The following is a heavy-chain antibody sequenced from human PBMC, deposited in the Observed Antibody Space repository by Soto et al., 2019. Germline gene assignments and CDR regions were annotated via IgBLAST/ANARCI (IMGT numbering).Heavy chain of an antibody. CDR2: MYAAGST. Sequence: EVQLVESGGGLVQPGGSLRLSCAVTGFTISSNYMNWVRQAPGKGLEWVSVMYAAGSTYYEDSVKGRFNISRDNSKNTVYLQMNSRRGEDTAVYYCARCSNSNNWKLFDYWGQGTLVTVSS. CDR3: ARCSNSNNWKLFDY. J-gene: IGHJ4*02. CDR1: GFTISSNY. V-gene: IGHV3-66*01. D-gene: IGHD1-1*01.